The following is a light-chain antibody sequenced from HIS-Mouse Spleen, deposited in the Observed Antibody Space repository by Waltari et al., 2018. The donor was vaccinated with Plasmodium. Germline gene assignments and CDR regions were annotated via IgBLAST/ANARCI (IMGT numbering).Light chain of an antibody. V-gene: IGLV3-1*01. Sequence: SYELTQPPSVSVSPGQTARITCSVAHLGDKYACWYQQKPGQSPVLVIYQDTKRPSGIPERFSGSNSGNTATLTISGTQAMDEADYYCQAWDSSTVVFGGGTKLTVL. CDR2: QDT. CDR1: HLGDKY. J-gene: IGLJ2*01. CDR3: QAWDSSTVV.